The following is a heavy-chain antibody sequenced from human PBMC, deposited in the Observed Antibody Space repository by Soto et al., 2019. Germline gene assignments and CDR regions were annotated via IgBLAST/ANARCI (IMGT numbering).Heavy chain of an antibody. V-gene: IGHV1-69*06. Sequence: QVQLVQSGAEVKKPGSSVKVSCKASGGTFSDYAISWVRQAPGQGLEWMGGIIPVFGAANYAQKFQGRVTIIADKSTSTVYMELSSLRSEDTAVYYCAREVTSGWPHWGQGTLVTVSS. CDR2: IIPVFGAA. CDR3: AREVTSGWPH. D-gene: IGHD6-19*01. J-gene: IGHJ4*02. CDR1: GGTFSDYA.